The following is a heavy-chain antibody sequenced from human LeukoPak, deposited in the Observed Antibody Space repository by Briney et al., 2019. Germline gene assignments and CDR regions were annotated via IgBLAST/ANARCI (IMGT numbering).Heavy chain of an antibody. Sequence: GASVKVSCKASGYTLTNYIIHWVRQAPGQGLEWMGWINAVNGNTEYSQKFQGRVTNTRDTSASTAYMDLSSLRSGDTAVYYCARVVTRLREGDYYYDLDVWGQGTTVTVSS. CDR3: ARVVTRLREGDYYYDLDV. D-gene: IGHD3-16*01. CDR2: INAVNGNT. CDR1: GYTLTNYI. V-gene: IGHV1-3*01. J-gene: IGHJ6*02.